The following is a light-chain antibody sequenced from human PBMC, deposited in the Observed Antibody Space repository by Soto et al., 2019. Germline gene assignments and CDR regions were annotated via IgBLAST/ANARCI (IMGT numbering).Light chain of an antibody. V-gene: IGKV1-9*01. CDR2: AAS. J-gene: IGKJ4*01. CDR1: QDISSY. Sequence: IQLTQSPSSLSASIGDRVTITCRASQDISSYLAWYRQKAGKAPELLIEAASTLQSGVPSRFSGSGSGTDFALTISSLQPEDVANYYCQQLKKYPLSFGGGTKVEIK. CDR3: QQLKKYPLS.